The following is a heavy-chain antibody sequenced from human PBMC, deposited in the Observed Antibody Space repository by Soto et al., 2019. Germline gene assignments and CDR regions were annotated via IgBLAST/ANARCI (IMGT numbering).Heavy chain of an antibody. Sequence: ASETLSLTCTVSGGSVNSSSFYGGWIRQPPGKGLEWIGNIYYSGTTYYNPSLKSRVTISVDTSKNHFSLRLSSVTAADTAVYYCARVDKTMVLPFFNSWGQGTLVTVSS. CDR1: GGSVNSSSFY. V-gene: IGHV4-39*02. J-gene: IGHJ5*01. D-gene: IGHD5-18*01. CDR3: ARVDKTMVLPFFNS. CDR2: IYYSGTT.